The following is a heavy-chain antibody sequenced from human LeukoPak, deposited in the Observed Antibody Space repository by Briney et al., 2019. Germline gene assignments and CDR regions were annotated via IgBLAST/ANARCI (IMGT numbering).Heavy chain of an antibody. Sequence: GGSLQIPSNGSGYTFTSYWIGWVRPMPGKGLEWMGIIYPGDSDTKYSPSFQGQVTISVDKSISTAYLQWSSLKASDTAMYYCARRWGGYYFDYWGQGTLVTVSS. CDR1: GYTFTSYW. V-gene: IGHV5-51*01. CDR2: IYPGDSDT. J-gene: IGHJ4*02. D-gene: IGHD3-16*01. CDR3: ARRWGGYYFDY.